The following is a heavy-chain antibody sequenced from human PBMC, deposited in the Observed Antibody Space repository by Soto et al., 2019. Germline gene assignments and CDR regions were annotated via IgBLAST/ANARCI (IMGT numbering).Heavy chain of an antibody. CDR3: ARDHASPFGWFDP. CDR1: GFTFSSYW. J-gene: IGHJ5*02. V-gene: IGHV3-7*01. CDR2: IKQDGSEK. D-gene: IGHD3-16*01. Sequence: EVQLVESGGGLVQPGGSLRLSCAASGFTFSSYWMSWVRQAPGKGLAWVANIKQDGSEKYYVDSVKGRFTISRDNAKNSLYRQMNSLRAEDTAVYYCARDHASPFGWFDPWGQGTLVTVSS.